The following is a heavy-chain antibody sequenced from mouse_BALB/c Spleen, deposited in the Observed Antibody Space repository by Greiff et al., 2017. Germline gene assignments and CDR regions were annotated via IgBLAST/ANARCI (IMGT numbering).Heavy chain of an antibody. CDR3: ARDPTAIYYAMDY. CDR2: IWAGGST. Sequence: VKLVESGPGLVAPSQSLSITCTVSGFSLTSYGVHWVRQPPGKGLEWLGVIWAGGSTNYNSALMSRLSISKDNSKSQVFLKMNSLQTDDTAMYYCARDPTAIYYAMDYWGQGTSVTVSS. CDR1: GFSLTSYG. V-gene: IGHV2-9*02. D-gene: IGHD1-2*01. J-gene: IGHJ4*01.